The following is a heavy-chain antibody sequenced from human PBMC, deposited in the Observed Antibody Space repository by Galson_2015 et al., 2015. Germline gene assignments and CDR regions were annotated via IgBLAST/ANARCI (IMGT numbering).Heavy chain of an antibody. V-gene: IGHV3-23*01. D-gene: IGHD2/OR15-2a*01. Sequence: SLRLSCAASGFTFSTYAMSWVRQAPGKGLEWVSVVSAGGGTTFYADSVKGRFTISRDNSKNTLYQQMSSLRAEDTAVYYCAKTRWSNYYFFDSWGQGTLVTVSS. CDR2: VSAGGGTT. CDR1: GFTFSTYA. J-gene: IGHJ4*02. CDR3: AKTRWSNYYFFDS.